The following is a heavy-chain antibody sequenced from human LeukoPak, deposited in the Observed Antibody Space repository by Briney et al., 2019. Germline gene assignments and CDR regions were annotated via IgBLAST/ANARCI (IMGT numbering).Heavy chain of an antibody. D-gene: IGHD2-2*01. CDR1: GGTFSSYA. CDR2: IIPIFGTA. V-gene: IGHV1-69*13. Sequence: SVKVSSKASGGTFSSYAISWVRQAPGQGLEWMGGIIPIFGTANYAQKFQGRVTITADESTSTAYMELSSLRSEDTAVYYCARGAPYYCSSTSCRPDYYYGMDVWGKGTTVTVSS. CDR3: ARGAPYYCSSTSCRPDYYYGMDV. J-gene: IGHJ6*04.